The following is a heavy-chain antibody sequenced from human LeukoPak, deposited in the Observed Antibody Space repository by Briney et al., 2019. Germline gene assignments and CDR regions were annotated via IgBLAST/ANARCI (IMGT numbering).Heavy chain of an antibody. V-gene: IGHV3-23*01. CDR3: AKDLYLRYLDWLPGDGFDI. J-gene: IGHJ3*02. CDR2: MSGSDGST. CDR1: GFTFSSYE. Sequence: PGGSLRLSCAASGFTFSSYEMSWVRQAPGKGLEWLSAMSGSDGSTYYADSVKGRFTISRDSSNNTLYLQMNSLRAEDTAIYYCAKDLYLRYLDWLPGDGFDIWGQGTMVTVSS. D-gene: IGHD3-9*01.